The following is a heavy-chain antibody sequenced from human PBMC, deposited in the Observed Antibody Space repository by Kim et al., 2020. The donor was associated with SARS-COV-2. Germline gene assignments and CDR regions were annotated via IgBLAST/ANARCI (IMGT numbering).Heavy chain of an antibody. Sequence: VKGRFTISRHNSKNTLYLQMNSLRAEDTAVYYCARDKYSSSWDYYGMDVWGQGTTVTVSS. CDR3: ARDKYSSSWDYYGMDV. D-gene: IGHD6-13*01. J-gene: IGHJ6*02. V-gene: IGHV3-53*04.